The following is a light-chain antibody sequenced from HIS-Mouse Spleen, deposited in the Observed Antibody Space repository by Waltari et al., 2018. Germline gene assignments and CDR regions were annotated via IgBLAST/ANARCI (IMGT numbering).Light chain of an antibody. CDR3: SSYTSSSTLV. CDR2: DVS. Sequence: QSALTQPASVSGSPGQSLTISCPGTTSDVAVYNYVSWYQQHPAKAPKLMIYDVSNRPAGVSNRFSGSKSGNTASLTISGLQAEDEADYYCSSYTSSSTLVFGGGTKLTVL. CDR1: TSDVAVYNY. V-gene: IGLV2-14*03. J-gene: IGLJ2*01.